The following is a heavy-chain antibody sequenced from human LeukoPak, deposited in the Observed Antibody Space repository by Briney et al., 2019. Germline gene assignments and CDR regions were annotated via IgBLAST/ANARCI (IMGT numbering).Heavy chain of an antibody. CDR1: GFTFSSYA. D-gene: IGHD3-22*01. Sequence: QAGGSLRLFCAASGFTFSSYAMSWLRQSPGKGLEWVSAISGSGGGTYYADSVKGRFTISRDNSKNTLYLQMNSLRVEDAAVYYCARGLFLSGYLDAFDIWGQGTVVTVSS. V-gene: IGHV3-23*01. CDR3: ARGLFLSGYLDAFDI. CDR2: ISGSGGGT. J-gene: IGHJ3*02.